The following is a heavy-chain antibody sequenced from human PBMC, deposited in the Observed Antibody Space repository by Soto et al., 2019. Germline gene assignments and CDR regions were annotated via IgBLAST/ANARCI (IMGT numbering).Heavy chain of an antibody. Sequence: SVKVSYKASGGTLSSYAMTWVRQAPGQGLEWMGGIISIFGTANYAQKFQGRVTITADESTSTAYMELSSLRSEGTAVYYCAYGKTGTTIAYAFDIWGQGTMVTVSS. V-gene: IGHV1-69*13. J-gene: IGHJ3*02. CDR1: GGTLSSYA. D-gene: IGHD1-7*01. CDR3: AYGKTGTTIAYAFDI. CDR2: IISIFGTA.